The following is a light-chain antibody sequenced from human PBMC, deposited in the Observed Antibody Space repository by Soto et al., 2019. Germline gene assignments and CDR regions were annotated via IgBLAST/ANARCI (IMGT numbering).Light chain of an antibody. V-gene: IGKV1-5*03. CDR1: QRISSW. CDR2: KAS. J-gene: IGKJ5*01. Sequence: DIQMTQSPSTLSASVGDRVTITCRASQRISSWLAWYQQKPGKAPKLLIYKASSLESGVPSRFSGSGSGTEFTLTNSSLQPDDFATYYCQHYNSYPITFGQGTRLEIK. CDR3: QHYNSYPIT.